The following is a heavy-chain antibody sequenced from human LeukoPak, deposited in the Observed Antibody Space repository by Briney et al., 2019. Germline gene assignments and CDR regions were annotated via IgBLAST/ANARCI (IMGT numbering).Heavy chain of an antibody. CDR2: IYYSGST. V-gene: IGHV4-39*07. Sequence: PSETLSLTCTVSGGSVSSSSYYWGWIRQPPGKGLEWIGSIYYSGSTYYNPSLKSRVTISVDTSKNQFSLKLSSVTAADTAVYYCASAPGTDVDYWGQGTLVTVSS. CDR3: ASAPGTDVDY. CDR1: GGSVSSSSYY. D-gene: IGHD6-13*01. J-gene: IGHJ4*02.